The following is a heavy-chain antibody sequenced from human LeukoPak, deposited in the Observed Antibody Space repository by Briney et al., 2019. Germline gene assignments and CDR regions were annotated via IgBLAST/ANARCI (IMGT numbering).Heavy chain of an antibody. V-gene: IGHV3-23*01. Sequence: GGSLRLSCVVSGFTFSSYAMSWVRHAPGKGLEWVSGISGSGGRTYYADSVKGRFTISRDNTKNTLYLQMNSLRAEDTAVYYCAKDRHAPGRYCSSTSCFPFDSWGQGTLVTVSS. J-gene: IGHJ5*01. D-gene: IGHD2-2*01. CDR3: AKDRHAPGRYCSSTSCFPFDS. CDR1: GFTFSSYA. CDR2: ISGSGGRT.